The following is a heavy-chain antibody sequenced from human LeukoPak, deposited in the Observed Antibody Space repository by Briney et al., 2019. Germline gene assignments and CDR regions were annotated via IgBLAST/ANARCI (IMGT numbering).Heavy chain of an antibody. Sequence: PGGSLRLSCAASGFTFSSYGMHWVRQAPGKGLEWVAVISYDGSNKYYADSVKGRFTISRDNSKNTLYLQMNSLRSEDTAVYYCASQKHQTTIAAAGVIDYWGQGTLVTVSS. V-gene: IGHV3-30*03. CDR3: ASQKHQTTIAAAGVIDY. D-gene: IGHD6-13*01. CDR1: GFTFSSYG. J-gene: IGHJ4*02. CDR2: ISYDGSNK.